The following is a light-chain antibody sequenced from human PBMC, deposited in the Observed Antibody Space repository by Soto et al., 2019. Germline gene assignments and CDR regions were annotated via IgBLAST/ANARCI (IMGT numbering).Light chain of an antibody. CDR2: AAS. J-gene: IGKJ2*01. V-gene: IGKV1-6*01. CDR3: LQDYNYPYT. Sequence: ALQMTQSPSSLSASVGDRVTITCRASQGIRNDLGWYQQKPGKAPKLLIYAASSFQSGAPSRFSGSGSGTDFTLTCSSLQPEDFATYYCLQDYNYPYTFGQGTKREI. CDR1: QGIRND.